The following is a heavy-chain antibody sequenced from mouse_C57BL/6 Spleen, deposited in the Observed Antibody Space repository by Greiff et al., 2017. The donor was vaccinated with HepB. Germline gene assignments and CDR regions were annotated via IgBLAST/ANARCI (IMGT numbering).Heavy chain of an antibody. D-gene: IGHD4-1*01. CDR1: GYSFTSYY. CDR2: IYPGSGNT. CDR3: ARRSPTGTEFAY. Sequence: VQLQQSGPELVKPGASVKISCKASGYSFTSYYIHWVKQRPGQGLEWIGWIYPGSGNTKYNEKFKGKATLTADTSSSTAYMQLSSLTSEASAVYYCARRSPTGTEFAYWGQGTLVTVSA. J-gene: IGHJ3*01. V-gene: IGHV1-66*01.